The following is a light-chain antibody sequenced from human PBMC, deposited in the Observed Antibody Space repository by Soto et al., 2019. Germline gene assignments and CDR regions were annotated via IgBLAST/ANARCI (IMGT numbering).Light chain of an antibody. J-gene: IGKJ5*01. CDR1: QCFXSY. V-gene: IGKV1-8*01. CDR2: DAS. Sequence: IPLTQCASSLSASPEDRVTITCRASQCFXSYFAWYQRKPGKAPKLLXYDASTLQSGFPSRLSGSGSGTDFTLTISCLQSDHFETYYCQQYYWDTIPFGQGTRMEI. CDR3: QQYYWDTIP.